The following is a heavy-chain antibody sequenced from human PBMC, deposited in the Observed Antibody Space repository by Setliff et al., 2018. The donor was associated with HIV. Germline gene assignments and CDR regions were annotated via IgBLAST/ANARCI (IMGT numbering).Heavy chain of an antibody. CDR3: VRYIGAAAGYIDH. J-gene: IGHJ4*02. D-gene: IGHD6-25*01. CDR1: GYSFVDFW. CDR2: IYPGDSDS. V-gene: IGHV5-51*01. Sequence: GESLKISCHLSGYSFVDFWIGWVRQMPEKGLEWVGFIYPGDSDSRYSPSFRGQVTISADKSTTTAYLDWASLKASDTAMYYCVRYIGAAAGYIDHWGQGILVTSPQ.